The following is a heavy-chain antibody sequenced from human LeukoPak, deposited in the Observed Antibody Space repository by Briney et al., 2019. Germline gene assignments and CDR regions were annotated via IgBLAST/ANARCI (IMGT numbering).Heavy chain of an antibody. V-gene: IGHV3-66*01. D-gene: IGHD3-3*01. Sequence: GGSLRLSCAASGFTVSSNYMSWVRQAPGKGLEWVSVIYSGGSTYYADSVKGRFTISRDNSKTTLYLQMNSLRAEDTAVYYCATTSYYDFWSGLHYGMDVWGQGTTVTVSS. CDR3: ATTSYYDFWSGLHYGMDV. CDR2: IYSGGST. CDR1: GFTVSSNY. J-gene: IGHJ6*02.